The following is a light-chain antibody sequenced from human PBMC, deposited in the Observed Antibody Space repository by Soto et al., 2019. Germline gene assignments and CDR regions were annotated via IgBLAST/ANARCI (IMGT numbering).Light chain of an antibody. V-gene: IGKV1-39*01. J-gene: IGKJ2*01. CDR3: QQSYSTPRLYT. Sequence: DIQMTQSPSSLSASVGDRVTITCRASQSISSYLNWYQQKPRKAPKLLIYAASSLQSGVPSRFSGSGSGTDFTLTISSLQPEDFATYYCQQSYSTPRLYTFGQGTKLEIK. CDR2: AAS. CDR1: QSISSY.